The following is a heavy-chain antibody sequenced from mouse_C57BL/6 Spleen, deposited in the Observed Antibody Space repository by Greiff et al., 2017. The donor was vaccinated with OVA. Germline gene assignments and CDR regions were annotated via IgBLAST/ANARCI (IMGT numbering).Heavy chain of an antibody. V-gene: IGHV1-64*01. J-gene: IGHJ2*01. CDR1: GYTFTSYW. D-gene: IGHD2-1*01. CDR3: ARDYYGNYVGY. CDR2: IHPNSGST. Sequence: VQLQQPGAELVKPRASVKLSCKASGYTFTSYWMHWVKQRPGQGLEWIGMIHPNSGSTNYNEKFKSKATLTVDKSSSTAYMQLSSLTSEDSAVYYCARDYYGNYVGYWGQGTTLTVSS.